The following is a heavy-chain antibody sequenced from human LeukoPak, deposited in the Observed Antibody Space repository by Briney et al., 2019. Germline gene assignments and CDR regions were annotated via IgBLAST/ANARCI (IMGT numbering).Heavy chain of an antibody. Sequence: GGSLRLSCAASGFTFSSHWMSWVRQAPGKGLEWVANIKQDGSEKYYVDSVKGRFTISRDNAKNSLYLQMKRLTAEDTAVYYCAREAIHDYDSSGYYDLWGQGTLVTVSS. V-gene: IGHV3-7*01. CDR3: AREAIHDYDSSGYYDL. CDR1: GFTFSSHW. CDR2: IKQDGSEK. J-gene: IGHJ4*02. D-gene: IGHD3-22*01.